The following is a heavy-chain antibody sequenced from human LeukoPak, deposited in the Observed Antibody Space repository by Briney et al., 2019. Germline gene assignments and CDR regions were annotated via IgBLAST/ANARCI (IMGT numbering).Heavy chain of an antibody. CDR2: IYPGDSDT. CDR3: ARPPSGYSGYDSYFDY. J-gene: IGHJ4*02. V-gene: IGHV5-51*01. CDR1: GYSFASSW. D-gene: IGHD5-12*01. Sequence: GESLKISCKGSGYSFASSWIGWVRQMPGKGLEWMGIIYPGDSDTRYSPSFQGQVTISADKSISTAYLQWSSLKASDTAMYYCARPPSGYSGYDSYFDYWGQGTLVTVSS.